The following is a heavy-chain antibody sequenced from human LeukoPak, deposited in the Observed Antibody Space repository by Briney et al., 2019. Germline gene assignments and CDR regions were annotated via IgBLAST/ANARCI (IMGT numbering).Heavy chain of an antibody. D-gene: IGHD1-1*01. Sequence: GGSLRLSCAASGFSFSTYAMHWVRQAPGKGLEWVAVIWYDGSNKYYADSVKGRFSISRDNSKNTLYLQMDSLRLEDTAVYYCTRKPNAPGYGMDVWGQGTTVTVSS. CDR1: GFSFSTYA. J-gene: IGHJ6*02. CDR3: TRKPNAPGYGMDV. V-gene: IGHV3-30*04. CDR2: IWYDGSNK.